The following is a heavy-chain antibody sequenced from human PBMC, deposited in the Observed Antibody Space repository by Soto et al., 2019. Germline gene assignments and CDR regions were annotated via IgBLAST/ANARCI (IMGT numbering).Heavy chain of an antibody. V-gene: IGHV4-31*03. CDR3: ARDRGCRSTSCLYGMDV. J-gene: IGHJ6*02. Sequence: SETLSLTCTVSGGSISSGGYYWSWIRQHPGKGLEWIGYIYYSGSTYYNPSLKSRVTISVDTSKNQFSLKLSSVTAADTAVYYCARDRGCRSTSCLYGMDVGGQGTTVTVS. CDR1: GGSISSGGYY. D-gene: IGHD2-2*01. CDR2: IYYSGST.